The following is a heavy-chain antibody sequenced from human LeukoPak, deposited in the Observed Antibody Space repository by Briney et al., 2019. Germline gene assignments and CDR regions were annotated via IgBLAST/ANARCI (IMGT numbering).Heavy chain of an antibody. J-gene: IGHJ5*02. V-gene: IGHV4-34*01. Sequence: SETLSLTCAVYGGSFSGYYWSWIRQPPGKGLEWIGEINHSGSTNYNPSLKSRATISVDTSKNQFSLKLSSVTAADTAVYYCARAGYCSSTSCYFREYNWFDPWGQGTLVTVSS. D-gene: IGHD2-2*01. CDR1: GGSFSGYY. CDR2: INHSGST. CDR3: ARAGYCSSTSCYFREYNWFDP.